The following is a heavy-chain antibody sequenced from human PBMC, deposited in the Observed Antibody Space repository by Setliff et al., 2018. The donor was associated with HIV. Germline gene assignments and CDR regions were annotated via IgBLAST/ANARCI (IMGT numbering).Heavy chain of an antibody. Sequence: KPSETLSLTCAVYGGSFSGYYWSWIRQPPGKGLEWIGEINHSGSTNYNPSLKSRVTISVDTSKNQFSLKLSSATAADTAVYYCASSSGWYGAAQFDPWGQGTRVTVSS. D-gene: IGHD6-19*01. V-gene: IGHV4-34*01. J-gene: IGHJ5*02. CDR3: ASSSGWYGAAQFDP. CDR2: INHSGST. CDR1: GGSFSGYY.